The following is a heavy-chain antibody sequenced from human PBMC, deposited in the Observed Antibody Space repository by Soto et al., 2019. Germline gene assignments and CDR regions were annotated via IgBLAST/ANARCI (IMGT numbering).Heavy chain of an antibody. CDR2: MYTSGST. D-gene: IGHD3-22*01. J-gene: IGHJ4*02. CDR1: GGSISAYY. CDR3: ARDWGSGYLFDY. Sequence: KTSETLSLTCTVSGGSISAYYWNWIRQPAGKGLEWIGRMYTSGSTNYNPSLKSRVTMSVDTSKNQFSLKLTSVTAADTAVYYCARDWGSGYLFDYWGQGTLVTVSS. V-gene: IGHV4-4*07.